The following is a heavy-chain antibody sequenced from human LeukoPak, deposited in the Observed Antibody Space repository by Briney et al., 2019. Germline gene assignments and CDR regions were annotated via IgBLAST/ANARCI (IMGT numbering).Heavy chain of an antibody. CDR1: GGSFSGYY. CDR3: ARHIPVSYDAFDL. CDR2: INHSGST. Sequence: PSETLSLTCAVYGGSFSGYYWSWIRQPPGKGLEWIGEINHSGSTNYNPSLKSRVTISVDTSKTQFSLKLTSVTAADTAVYYCARHIPVSYDAFDLWGRGTTVTVSS. V-gene: IGHV4-34*01. D-gene: IGHD6-19*01. J-gene: IGHJ3*01.